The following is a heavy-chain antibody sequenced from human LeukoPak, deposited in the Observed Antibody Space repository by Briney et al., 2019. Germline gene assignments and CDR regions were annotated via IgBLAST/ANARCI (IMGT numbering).Heavy chain of an antibody. CDR2: IYFSGSI. Sequence: SETLSLTCIVSGVXISSYYCSWIRQPPGRGLEWVGHIYFSGSINYNPSLKSRVTISADTSKNQLSLKLSSVTAADTAVYYCARSSGYTYGSDYWGQGTLVTVSS. J-gene: IGHJ4*02. CDR3: ARSSGYTYGSDY. V-gene: IGHV4-59*08. D-gene: IGHD5-18*01. CDR1: GVXISSYY.